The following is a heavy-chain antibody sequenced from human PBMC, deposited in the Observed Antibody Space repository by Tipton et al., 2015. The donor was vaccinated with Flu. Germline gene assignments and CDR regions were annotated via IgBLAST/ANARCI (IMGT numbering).Heavy chain of an antibody. V-gene: IGHV4-39*01. CDR2: IYNRETT. CDR1: GASITDSRYY. Sequence: TLSLTCTVSGASITDSRYYWGWIRQPPGKGLEWIGSIYNRETTFYNASLESRVTIYTDTSRNQFSLKLSSVTVADTAVYYCATVGTTGTTGHCWGQGTLVTVSS. J-gene: IGHJ4*02. D-gene: IGHD1-1*01. CDR3: ATVGTTGTTGHC.